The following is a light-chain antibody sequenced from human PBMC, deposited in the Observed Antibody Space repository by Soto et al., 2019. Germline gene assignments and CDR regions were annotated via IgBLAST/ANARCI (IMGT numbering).Light chain of an antibody. CDR1: ESVSTY. Sequence: EIVLTQSPATLSLSPGERATLSCRASESVSTYLAWYQQKPGQAPRLLMYDASNRVAGIPGRFSGSGSGTVFPLTISGLEPEDFAVYYCQQRSNWPLTFGGGTKVDIK. V-gene: IGKV3-11*01. CDR3: QQRSNWPLT. J-gene: IGKJ4*01. CDR2: DAS.